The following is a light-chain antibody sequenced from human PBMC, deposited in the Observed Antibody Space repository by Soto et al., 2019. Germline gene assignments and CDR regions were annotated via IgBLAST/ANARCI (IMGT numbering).Light chain of an antibody. Sequence: DIQMTQSPSSLSASVGDRVKITCRASQSIRNFVNWYQQTPGKAPKLLIYASFYLQNGVPSRFSGSVSGTDFSLTISSLQPEDFATYYCQQTFSSPGTFGPGTKVDAK. V-gene: IGKV1-39*01. CDR3: QQTFSSPGT. CDR1: QSIRNF. J-gene: IGKJ3*01. CDR2: ASF.